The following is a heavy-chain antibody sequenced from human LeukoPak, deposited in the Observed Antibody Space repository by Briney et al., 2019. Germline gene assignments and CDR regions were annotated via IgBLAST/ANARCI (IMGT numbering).Heavy chain of an antibody. V-gene: IGHV3-74*01. J-gene: IGHJ4*02. CDR1: GFTFSNYW. CDR2: INSDGTRI. D-gene: IGHD3-10*01. Sequence: PGGSLRLSCAASGFTFSNYWMHWVRQGPGKGLVWVSRINSDGTRISYADSVKGRFAISRDNAKNTLYLQMNSLRAEDTAVYYCARDSGSTEFDYWGQGTLVTVSS. CDR3: ARDSGSTEFDY.